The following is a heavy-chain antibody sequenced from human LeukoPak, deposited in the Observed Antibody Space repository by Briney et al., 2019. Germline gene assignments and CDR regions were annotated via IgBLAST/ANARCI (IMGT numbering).Heavy chain of an antibody. V-gene: IGHV3-11*01. CDR2: ISSSGSTI. CDR3: ARLYSGNQGGKSWFDP. Sequence: KSGGSLRLSCAASGFTFSDYYMSWIRQAPGKGLGWVSYISSSGSTIYYADSVKGRFTISRDNAKNSLYLQMNSLRGEDTVVYYCARLYSGNQGGKSWFDPWGQGTLVTVSS. D-gene: IGHD1-26*01. CDR1: GFTFSDYY. J-gene: IGHJ5*02.